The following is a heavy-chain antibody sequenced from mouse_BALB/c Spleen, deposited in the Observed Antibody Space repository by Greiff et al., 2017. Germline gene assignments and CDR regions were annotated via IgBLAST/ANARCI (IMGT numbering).Heavy chain of an antibody. Sequence: DVQLVESGPSLVKPSQTLSLTCSVTGDSITSGYWNWIRKFPGNKLEYMGYISYSGSTYYNPSLKSRISITRDTSKNQYYLQLNSVTTEDTATYYCARYGDYYGSSWYFDVWGAGTTVTVSS. CDR2: ISYSGST. CDR1: GDSITSGY. D-gene: IGHD1-1*01. J-gene: IGHJ1*01. V-gene: IGHV3-8*02. CDR3: ARYGDYYGSSWYFDV.